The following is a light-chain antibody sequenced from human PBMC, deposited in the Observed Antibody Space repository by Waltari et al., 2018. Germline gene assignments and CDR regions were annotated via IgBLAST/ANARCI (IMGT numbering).Light chain of an antibody. CDR2: AAS. CDR3: QQLNNYPRT. V-gene: IGKV1-9*01. J-gene: IGKJ3*01. Sequence: DIQLTQSPSFLSASVADRVTITCRASQDINNYLAWYQQKPGIAPNLLIYAASTLQSGVPSRFSGSGSETEFTLTISSLQPEDFATYYCQQLNNYPRTFGPGTKVDIK. CDR1: QDINNY.